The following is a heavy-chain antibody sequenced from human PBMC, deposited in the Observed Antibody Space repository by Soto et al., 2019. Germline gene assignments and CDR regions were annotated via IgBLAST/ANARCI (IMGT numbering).Heavy chain of an antibody. CDR2: ISYDGSNK. D-gene: IGHD3-10*01. J-gene: IGHJ6*02. V-gene: IGHV3-30*18. CDR1: GFTFSSYG. Sequence: QVQLVESGGGVVQPGRSLRLSCAASGFTFSSYGMHWVRQAPGKGLEWVAVISYDGSNKYYADSVKGRFTISRDNSKNTLYLQMNSLRAEDTAVYYCAQEWFGELLYGMDVWGQGTTVTVSS. CDR3: AQEWFGELLYGMDV.